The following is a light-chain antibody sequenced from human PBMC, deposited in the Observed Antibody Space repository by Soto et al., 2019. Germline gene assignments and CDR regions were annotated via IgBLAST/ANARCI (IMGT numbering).Light chain of an antibody. CDR2: DVI. V-gene: IGLV2-11*01. CDR1: SSDVGVYNY. CDR3: CSYAGSSLWV. Sequence: QSALTQPRSVSGSPGQSVTISCTGNSSDVGVYNYVSWYQQHPGKAPQLVTYDVIKRPSGVPYRFSGSKSGNTASLTISGLQAEDEADYYCCSYAGSSLWVFGGGTKLTVL. J-gene: IGLJ3*02.